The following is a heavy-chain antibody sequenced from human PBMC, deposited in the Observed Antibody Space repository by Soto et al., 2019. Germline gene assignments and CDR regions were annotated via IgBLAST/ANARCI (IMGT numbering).Heavy chain of an antibody. D-gene: IGHD1-1*01. J-gene: IGHJ4*02. CDR3: VKDLSGAWTFDY. CDR2: ITNGGNNQ. Sequence: GGSLRLSCAASGFTFSSHAMHWVRQAPGKGLEWVAVITNGGNNQYYADSVKGRFTISRDNSKNTLYLQMNSLRPEDTAVYYCVKDLSGAWTFDYWGQGTLVTISS. V-gene: IGHV3-30-3*01. CDR1: GFTFSSHA.